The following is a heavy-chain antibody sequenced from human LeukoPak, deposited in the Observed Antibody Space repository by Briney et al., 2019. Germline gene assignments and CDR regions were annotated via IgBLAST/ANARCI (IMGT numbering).Heavy chain of an antibody. CDR3: IRGTVGAPGNDY. J-gene: IGHJ4*02. CDR2: IDTDGSFT. D-gene: IGHD1-26*01. V-gene: IGHV3-74*01. Sequence: PGGSLRLSCAVSGSIFANAWMSWVRQAPGKGLVWVSRIDTDGSFTSYADSVRGRFTISRDNAKNTLYLQMSSLRAEDTAVYYCIRGTVGAPGNDYWGQGTLVTVSS. CDR1: GSIFANAW.